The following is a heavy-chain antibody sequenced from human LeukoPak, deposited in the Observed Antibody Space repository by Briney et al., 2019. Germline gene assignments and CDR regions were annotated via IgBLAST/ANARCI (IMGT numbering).Heavy chain of an antibody. V-gene: IGHV4-59*08. J-gene: IGHJ4*02. Sequence: SETLSLTCTVSGGSISSYYWSWIRQPPGKGLEWIGYISYSGSTNYNPSLKSRVTISLDTSKNQFSLKLRSVTAADTAVYYYAGHHPRNTVDFWGQGTLVTVSS. CDR2: ISYSGST. CDR1: GGSISSYY. D-gene: IGHD2/OR15-2a*01. CDR3: AGHHPRNTVDF.